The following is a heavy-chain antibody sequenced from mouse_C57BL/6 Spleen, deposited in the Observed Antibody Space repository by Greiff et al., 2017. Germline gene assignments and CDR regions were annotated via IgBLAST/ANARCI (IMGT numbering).Heavy chain of an antibody. CDR1: GFTFSSYA. Sequence: EVQGVESGEGLVKPGGSLKLSCAASGFTFSSYAMSWVRQTPGQRLEWVAYISSGGDYTYYADTVKGRFTISRDNATNTLYLQMSSLKSEDKAMYYCTREGSYGVDYWGQGTTLTVSS. V-gene: IGHV5-9-1*02. CDR2: ISSGGDYT. J-gene: IGHJ2*01. D-gene: IGHD1-1*02. CDR3: TREGSYGVDY.